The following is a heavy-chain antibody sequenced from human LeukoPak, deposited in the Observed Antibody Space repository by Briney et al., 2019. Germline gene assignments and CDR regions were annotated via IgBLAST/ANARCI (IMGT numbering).Heavy chain of an antibody. D-gene: IGHD2-2*01. J-gene: IGHJ2*01. CDR2: IYYSGST. CDR3: ARERGWKYCSSTSCSSYWYFDL. V-gene: IGHV4-39*07. CDR1: GGSISSSSYY. Sequence: SETLSLTCTVSGGSISSSSYYWGWSRQPPGKGLVWNGSIYYSGSTYYNPSLKSRVTISVDTSKNQFSLKLSSVTAADTAVYYCARERGWKYCSSTSCSSYWYFDLWGRGTLVTVSS.